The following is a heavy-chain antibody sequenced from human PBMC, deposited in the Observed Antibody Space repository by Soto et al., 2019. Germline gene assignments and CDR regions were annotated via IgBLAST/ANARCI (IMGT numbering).Heavy chain of an antibody. J-gene: IGHJ4*01. CDR2: IRNKANSYTT. D-gene: IGHD1-26*01. Sequence: EVQLVESGGGLVQPGGSQRLSCVASGFTFSDHYMDWVRQAPGKGLEWVGRIRNKANSYTTDYAASVKGRFTISRDDSKDSLYLQMNSLKTEDTAIYYCARDSGKGADVDYWGHGTLATVSS. V-gene: IGHV3-72*01. CDR3: ARDSGKGADVDY. CDR1: GFTFSDHY.